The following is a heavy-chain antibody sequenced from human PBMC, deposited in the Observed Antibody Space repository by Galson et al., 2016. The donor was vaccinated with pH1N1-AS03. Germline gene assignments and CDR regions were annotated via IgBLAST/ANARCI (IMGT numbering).Heavy chain of an antibody. D-gene: IGHD3-16*01. V-gene: IGHV3-21*01. CDR1: GFTFGSHW. J-gene: IGHJ4*02. CDR3: ARGGGYGANFDY. CDR2: ISSGNTYI. Sequence: SLRLSCAASGFTFGSHWMHWVRQAPGKGLEWVSYISSGNTYIHYVDSVKGRFTISRDNAKNSLYLQMNSLRAEDTAVYYCARGGGYGANFDYWGRGTLVTV.